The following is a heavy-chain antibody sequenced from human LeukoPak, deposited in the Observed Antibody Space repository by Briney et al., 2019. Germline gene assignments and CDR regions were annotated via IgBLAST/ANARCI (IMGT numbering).Heavy chain of an antibody. CDR2: ISSSSSYI. V-gene: IGHV3-21*01. CDR3: ATCSAMIFSFGSRAFDI. J-gene: IGHJ3*02. Sequence: GGSLRLSCAASGFTFSSYSMNWVRQAPGKGLERVSSISSSSSYIYYADSVKDRFTISRDNAKNSLYLQVNSLRAEDTAVYYCATCSAMIFSFGSRAFDIWGQGTMVTVSS. CDR1: GFTFSSYS. D-gene: IGHD3-22*01.